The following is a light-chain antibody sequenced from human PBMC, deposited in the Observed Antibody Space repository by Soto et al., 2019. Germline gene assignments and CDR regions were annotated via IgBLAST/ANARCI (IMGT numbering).Light chain of an antibody. Sequence: QSVLIQPPSASGTPGQRVTMSCSGSSSNIGSNYVYWFQQLPGTAPKLLIQRDNQRPSGVPDRFSGSKSGTSASLAISGLRSEDEADYFCATWDDSLSAWVVGGGTKLTVL. J-gene: IGLJ3*02. CDR1: SSNIGSNY. CDR2: RDN. CDR3: ATWDDSLSAWV. V-gene: IGLV1-47*01.